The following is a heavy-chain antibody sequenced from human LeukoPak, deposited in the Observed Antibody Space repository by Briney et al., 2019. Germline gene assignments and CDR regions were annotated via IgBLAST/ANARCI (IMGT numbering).Heavy chain of an antibody. D-gene: IGHD1-14*01. CDR3: TRAPRKAWFDP. J-gene: IGHJ5*02. V-gene: IGHV4-4*07. Sequence: SETLSLTCSVSGDSITYFYWSWIRQAAGKGLEWIGRVSSSGSTDYNASLKSRVTMSVDTSKNQLSLKVISVTAADTAVYYCTRAPRKAWFDPWGQGTLVTVSS. CDR1: GDSITYFY. CDR2: VSSSGST.